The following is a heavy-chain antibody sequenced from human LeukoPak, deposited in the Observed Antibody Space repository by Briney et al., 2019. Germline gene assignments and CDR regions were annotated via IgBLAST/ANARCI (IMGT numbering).Heavy chain of an antibody. J-gene: IGHJ4*02. CDR1: GGSFSGYY. Sequence: PSETLSLTCAVYGGSFSGYYWSWIRQPPGKGLEWIGEINHSGSTNYNPSLKSRVTISVDTSKNQFSLKLSSVTAADTAVYYCARGSSSVLRYFDWLSYFDYWGQGTLVTVSS. CDR3: ARGSSSVLRYFDWLSYFDY. CDR2: INHSGST. V-gene: IGHV4-34*01. D-gene: IGHD3-9*01.